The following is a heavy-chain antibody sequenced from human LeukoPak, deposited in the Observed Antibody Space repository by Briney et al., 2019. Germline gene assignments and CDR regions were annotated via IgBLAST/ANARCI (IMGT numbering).Heavy chain of an antibody. CDR2: IKQDGSEK. CDR1: GFTFSSYW. CDR3: ARLGEYSSSWYDY. V-gene: IGHV3-7*01. J-gene: IGHJ4*02. Sequence: PGGSLRLSCAASGFTFSSYWMSWVRQAPGKGLEWVANIKQDGSEKYYVDSVKGRFTISRDNAKNSLYLQMNSLRAEDTAVYYCARLGEYSSSWYDYWGQGTLVTVSS. D-gene: IGHD6-13*01.